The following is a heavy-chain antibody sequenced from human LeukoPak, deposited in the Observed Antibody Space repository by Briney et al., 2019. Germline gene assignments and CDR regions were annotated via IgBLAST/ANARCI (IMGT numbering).Heavy chain of an antibody. D-gene: IGHD2-21*02. CDR2: INPNSGGR. J-gene: IGHJ4*02. V-gene: IGHV1-2*02. Sequence: GASVKVSCKSSGYTFTGYYMHWVRQAPGQGHEWMGLINPNSGGRNYAQKFQGRVTMTRDTSIIAAYMELSRLRSGDTAVYYCARDQEAYCGGDCYSFDYWGQGTLVTFSS. CDR3: ARDQEAYCGGDCYSFDY. CDR1: GYTFTGYY.